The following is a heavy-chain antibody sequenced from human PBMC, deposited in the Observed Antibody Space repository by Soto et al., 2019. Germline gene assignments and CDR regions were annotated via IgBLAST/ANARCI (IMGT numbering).Heavy chain of an antibody. CDR2: ISSSSRTI. Sequence: EVQLVESGGGLVQPGGSLRLSCAASGFTFSSYSMNWVRQAPGTGLEWVSYISSSSRTIYYADSVKGRFTISRDNAKNSLYRHMNSLRDEDTAVYYCARDWRGWYRVFGVIDYWGQGSLVTVSS. J-gene: IGHJ4*02. D-gene: IGHD3-16*01. CDR3: ARDWRGWYRVFGVIDY. CDR1: GFTFSSYS. V-gene: IGHV3-48*02.